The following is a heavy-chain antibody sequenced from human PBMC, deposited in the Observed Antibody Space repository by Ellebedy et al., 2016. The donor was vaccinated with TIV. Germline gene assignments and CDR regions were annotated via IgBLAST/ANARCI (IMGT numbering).Heavy chain of an antibody. J-gene: IGHJ3*02. V-gene: IGHV1-2*02. CDR1: GYTFTGYY. CDR2: INPNNGGT. Sequence: AASVKVSCKASGYTFTGYYMHWVRQAPGQGLEWMGWINPNNGGTNYAQKFQGRVTMTRDTSISTAYMELSRLRSADTAVYYCARSVIVVGLSAFDIWGQGTMVTVSS. CDR3: ARSVIVVGLSAFDI. D-gene: IGHD3-22*01.